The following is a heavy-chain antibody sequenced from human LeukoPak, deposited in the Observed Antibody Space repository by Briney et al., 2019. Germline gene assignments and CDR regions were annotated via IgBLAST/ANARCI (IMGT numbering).Heavy chain of an antibody. Sequence: GASVKVSCKASGYTSTSYYMHWVRLAPGQGLEWMGIINSGGRTTYAQKFKGRVTMTRDTSTSTVYMELSGLRSEDTAVFYCVRDDSSGYRRLDPWGQGTLVTVSS. J-gene: IGHJ5*02. CDR1: GYTSTSYY. V-gene: IGHV1-46*01. CDR3: VRDDSSGYRRLDP. CDR2: INSGGRT. D-gene: IGHD3-22*01.